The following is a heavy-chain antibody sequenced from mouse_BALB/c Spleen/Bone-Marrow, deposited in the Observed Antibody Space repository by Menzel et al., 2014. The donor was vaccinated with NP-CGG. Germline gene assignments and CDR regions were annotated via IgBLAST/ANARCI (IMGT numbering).Heavy chain of an antibody. J-gene: IGHJ1*01. D-gene: IGHD2-14*01. CDR1: GYTFSSYW. CDR2: ILPGSGST. Sequence: QVQLQQSGAELMKPGASVKISCKATGYTFSSYWIEWVKQRPGHGLEWIGEILPGSGSTNYNEKFKGKATFTADTSSNTAYMQLSSLTSEASAVYYCARGGVRGGYWYFDVWGAGTTVTVSS. V-gene: IGHV1-9*01. CDR3: ARGGVRGGYWYFDV.